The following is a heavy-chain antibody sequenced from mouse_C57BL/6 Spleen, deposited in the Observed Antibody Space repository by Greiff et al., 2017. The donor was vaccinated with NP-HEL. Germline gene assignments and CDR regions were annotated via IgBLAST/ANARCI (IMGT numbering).Heavy chain of an antibody. CDR1: GYTFTSYW. D-gene: IGHD2-4*01. J-gene: IGHJ3*01. Sequence: QVQLQQPGAELVKPGASVKLSCKASGYTFTSYWMHWVKQRPGRGLEWIGRIDPSSGGTKYNEKFKSKATLTVDKPSSTAYMQLSSLTSEDSAVYYCARGIYYDSAWFAYWGQGTLVTVSA. CDR3: ARGIYYDSAWFAY. CDR2: IDPSSGGT. V-gene: IGHV1-72*01.